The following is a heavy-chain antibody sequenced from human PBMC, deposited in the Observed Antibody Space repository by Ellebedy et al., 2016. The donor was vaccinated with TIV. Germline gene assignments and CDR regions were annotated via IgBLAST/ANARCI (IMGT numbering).Heavy chain of an antibody. CDR3: ARDCSGGSCYSDY. CDR2: ISAYNGNT. V-gene: IGHV1-18*01. Sequence: AASVKVSCKASGGTFSSYAISWVRQAPGQGLEWMGWISAYNGNTNYAQKLQGRVTMTTDTSTSTAYMELRSLRSDDTAVYYCARDCSGGSCYSDYWGQGTLVTVSS. J-gene: IGHJ4*02. D-gene: IGHD2-15*01. CDR1: GGTFSSYA.